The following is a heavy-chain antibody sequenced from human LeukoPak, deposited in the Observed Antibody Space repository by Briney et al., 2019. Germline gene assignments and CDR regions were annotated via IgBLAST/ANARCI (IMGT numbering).Heavy chain of an antibody. CDR1: GYSISSSNY. V-gene: IGHV4-61*01. J-gene: IGHJ4*02. D-gene: IGHD6-6*01. CDR3: ARGGSRQISSSDFDY. Sequence: SETLSLTCAVSGYSISSSNYWNWIRQPPGKGLEWIGYIYYTGSTNYNPSLKSRVTISVDTSKNQFSLKLSSVTAADTAVYYCARGGSRQISSSDFDYWGQGTLVTVSS. CDR2: IYYTGST.